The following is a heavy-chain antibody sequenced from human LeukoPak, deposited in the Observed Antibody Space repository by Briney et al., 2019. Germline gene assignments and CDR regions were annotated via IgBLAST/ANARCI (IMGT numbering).Heavy chain of an antibody. CDR1: GGSISSSSYY. Sequence: SETLSLTCTVSGGSISSSSYYWSWIRQPAGKGLEWIGRIYTSGSTNYNPSLKSRVTISVDTSKNQFSLKLSSVTAADTAVYYCARDSAYGDYNDYWGQGTLVTVSS. V-gene: IGHV4-61*02. CDR2: IYTSGST. D-gene: IGHD4-17*01. CDR3: ARDSAYGDYNDY. J-gene: IGHJ4*02.